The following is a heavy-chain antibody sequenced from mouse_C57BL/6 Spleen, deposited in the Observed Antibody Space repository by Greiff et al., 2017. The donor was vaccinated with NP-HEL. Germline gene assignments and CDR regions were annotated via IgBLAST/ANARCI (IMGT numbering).Heavy chain of an antibody. CDR3: AGNYVAWFAY. CDR2: INPNNGGT. Sequence: EVQLQHSGPELVKPGASVKMSCKASGYTFTDYNMHWVKQSHGKSLEWIGYINPNNGGTSYNQKFKGKATLTVNKSSSTAYMELRSLTSEDSAVYYCAGNYVAWFAYWGQGTLVTVSA. V-gene: IGHV1-22*01. CDR1: GYTFTDYN. J-gene: IGHJ3*01. D-gene: IGHD2-1*01.